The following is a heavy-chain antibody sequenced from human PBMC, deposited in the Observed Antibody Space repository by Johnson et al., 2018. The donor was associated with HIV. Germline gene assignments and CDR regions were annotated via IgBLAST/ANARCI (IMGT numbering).Heavy chain of an antibody. CDR3: ATFDAFDI. CDR2: IGTAGDT. J-gene: IGHJ3*02. Sequence: VQLVESGGRVVRPGGSLRLSCAASGFTFRSYDMHWVRQATGNGLEWVSGIGTAGDTYYPGSVKGRFTISRDNSKNTLYLQMNSLRAEDTAVYYCATFDAFDIWDQGTMVTVSS. D-gene: IGHD2/OR15-2a*01. V-gene: IGHV3-13*01. CDR1: GFTFRSYD.